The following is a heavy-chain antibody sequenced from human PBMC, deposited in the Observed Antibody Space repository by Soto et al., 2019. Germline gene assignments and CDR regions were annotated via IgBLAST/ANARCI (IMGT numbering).Heavy chain of an antibody. V-gene: IGHV1-8*01. J-gene: IGHJ4*02. CDR1: GYTFTSYD. CDR2: MNPNSGNT. Sequence: GASVNVSCKASGYTFTSYDINWVRQATGQGLEWMGWMNPNSGNTGYAQKFQGRVTMTRNTSISTAYMELSSLRSEDTAVYYCAISSGWYLNFDYWGQGTLVTVSS. D-gene: IGHD6-19*01. CDR3: AISSGWYLNFDY.